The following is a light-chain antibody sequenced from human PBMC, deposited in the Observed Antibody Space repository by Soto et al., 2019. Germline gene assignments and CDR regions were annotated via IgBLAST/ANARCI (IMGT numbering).Light chain of an antibody. CDR2: AAS. Sequence: DIHMTQSPSSLSASVGDRVTITCRASQGISDYLAWYQQKPGKVPKLLIYAASTLQSGVPSRFSGSGSGTDLTLTISSLQPEDVATYYCQKYNSAPRTFGQGTKVEIK. V-gene: IGKV1-27*01. CDR3: QKYNSAPRT. CDR1: QGISDY. J-gene: IGKJ1*01.